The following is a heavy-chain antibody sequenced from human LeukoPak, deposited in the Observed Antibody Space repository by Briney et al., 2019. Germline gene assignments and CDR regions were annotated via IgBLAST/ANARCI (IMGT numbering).Heavy chain of an antibody. J-gene: IGHJ4*02. CDR2: IYHTGST. CDR3: ARDGYYYGSGSYPVDY. V-gene: IGHV4-38-2*02. D-gene: IGHD3-10*01. Sequence: SETLSLTCTVSGYSISSGYYWGWIRQSPGKGLEWIGSIYHTGSTYYNPSLKSRVTISVDTSKNQFSLKLSSVTAADTAMYYCARDGYYYGSGSYPVDYWGQGTLVTVS. CDR1: GYSISSGYY.